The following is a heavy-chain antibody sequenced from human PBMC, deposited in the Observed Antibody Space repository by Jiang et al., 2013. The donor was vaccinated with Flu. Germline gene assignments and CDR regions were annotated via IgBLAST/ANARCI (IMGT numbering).Heavy chain of an antibody. CDR1: GFSLSTSGVG. J-gene: IGHJ3*02. V-gene: IGHV2-5*02. Sequence: KPTQTLTLTCTFSGFSLSTSGVGVGWIRQPPGKALEWLALIYWDDDKRYSPSLKSRLTITKDTSKNQVVLRMTNMDPVDTATYYCAHTLVRGINWKHRAFDIWGQGTMVTVSS. D-gene: IGHD1-1*01. CDR2: IYWDDDK. CDR3: AHTLVRGINWKHRAFDI.